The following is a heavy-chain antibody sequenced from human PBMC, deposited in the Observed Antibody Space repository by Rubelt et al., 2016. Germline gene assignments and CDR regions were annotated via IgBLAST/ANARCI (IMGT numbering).Heavy chain of an antibody. CDR2: ISAYNGNT. CDR1: GYTFTSYG. D-gene: IGHD6-13*01. J-gene: IGHJ5*02. CDR3: AGMYSSGWYRGWFDP. Sequence: QVQLVQSGAEVKKPGASVKVSCKASGYTFTSYGISWVRQAPGQGLEWMGWISAYNGNTNYAQKLQGRVTMTPDTSTSTAYLERRSLRSDDTAVYYCAGMYSSGWYRGWFDPWGQGTLVTVSS. V-gene: IGHV1-18*01.